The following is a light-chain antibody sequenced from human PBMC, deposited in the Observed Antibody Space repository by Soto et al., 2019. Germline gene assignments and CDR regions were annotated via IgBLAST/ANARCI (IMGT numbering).Light chain of an antibody. CDR1: QSVSSY. Sequence: EIVLTQSPATLSLSPGERATLSCRASQSVSSYLAWYQQKPGQAPRLLIYDASNRATGIPARFSGSGSGTDFTLTISSLEPEDFAVYYCQQRSTGREVTFGPGTKVAIK. J-gene: IGKJ3*01. V-gene: IGKV3-11*01. CDR2: DAS. CDR3: QQRSTGREVT.